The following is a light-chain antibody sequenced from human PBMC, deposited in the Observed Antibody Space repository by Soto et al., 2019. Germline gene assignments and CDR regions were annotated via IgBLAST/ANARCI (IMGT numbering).Light chain of an antibody. CDR1: SSNIGSNY. V-gene: IGLV1-47*01. CDR2: RNN. CDR3: AAWDASLSGRV. J-gene: IGLJ2*01. Sequence: QSVLTQPPSASGTPGQRVTISCSGSSSNIGSNYVYWYQQLPGTAPKLLIYRNNQRPSGVPDRFSGSKSGTSASLAISGLRSEDEADYYCAAWDASLSGRVCGGGTKLTVL.